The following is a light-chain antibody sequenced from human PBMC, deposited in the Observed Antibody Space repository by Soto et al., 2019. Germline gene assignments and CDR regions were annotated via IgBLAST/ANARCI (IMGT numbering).Light chain of an antibody. J-gene: IGLJ1*01. V-gene: IGLV2-14*01. CDR2: EVS. CDR3: SSYTSSSTLYV. CDR1: SSDVGGYNY. Sequence: QSALTQPASVSRSPGQSITISCTGTSSDVGGYNYVSWYQQHPGKAPKLMIYEVSNRPSGVSNRFSGSKSGNTASLTISGLQAEDDADYYCSSYTSSSTLYVFGTGTQLTVL.